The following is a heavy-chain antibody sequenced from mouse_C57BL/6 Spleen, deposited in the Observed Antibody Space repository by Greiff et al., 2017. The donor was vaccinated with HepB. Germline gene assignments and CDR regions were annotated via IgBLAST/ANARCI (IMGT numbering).Heavy chain of an antibody. Sequence: QVHVKQSGAELVKPGASVKISCKASGYAFSSYWMNWVKQRPGKGLEWIGQIYPGDGDTNYNGKFKGKATLTADKSSSTAYMQLSSLTSEDSAVYFCARSDYGSRFDYWGQGTTLTVSS. CDR2: IYPGDGDT. D-gene: IGHD1-1*01. CDR1: GYAFSSYW. CDR3: ARSDYGSRFDY. V-gene: IGHV1-80*01. J-gene: IGHJ2*01.